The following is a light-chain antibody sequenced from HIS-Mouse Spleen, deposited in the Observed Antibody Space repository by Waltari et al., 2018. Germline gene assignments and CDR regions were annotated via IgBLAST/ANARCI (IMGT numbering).Light chain of an antibody. CDR1: QSLLHSNGYNY. V-gene: IGKV2-28*01. J-gene: IGKJ4*01. CDR3: MQALQTPLT. Sequence: DVVLTQSPLSLPVTPGEPASLSCMSSQSLLHSNGYNYLDWYLQKPGQSPQLLIYLGSNRASGVPDRFSGSGSGTGFTLKISRVEAEDVGVYYCMQALQTPLTFGGGTKVEIK. CDR2: LGS.